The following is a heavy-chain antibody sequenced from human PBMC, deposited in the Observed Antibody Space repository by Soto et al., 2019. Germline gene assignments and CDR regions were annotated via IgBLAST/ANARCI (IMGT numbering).Heavy chain of an antibody. J-gene: IGHJ4*02. D-gene: IGHD2-15*01. CDR2: ISYNDINK. V-gene: IGHV3-30-3*01. Sequence: GGSLRLSCAASGFTFRDYAMHWVRQAPGKGLEWVAVISYNDINKYYADSVKGRFSISRDNSKNTLYLQMNSLRAEDTAVYYCAREFVGKKYGDYWGQGTLVTSPQ. CDR3: AREFVGKKYGDY. CDR1: GFTFRDYA.